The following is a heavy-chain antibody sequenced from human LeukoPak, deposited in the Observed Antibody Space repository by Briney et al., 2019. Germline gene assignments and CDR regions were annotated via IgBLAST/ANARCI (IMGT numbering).Heavy chain of an antibody. CDR3: AREYRMGFRYFDL. CDR2: ANHSGST. V-gene: IGHV4-34*01. Sequence: SETLSLTCAVYGGSFSGYYWSWIRQPPGKGLEWIGEANHSGSTNYNPSLKSRVTISVDTSKNQFSLKLSSVTAADTAVYYCAREYRMGFRYFDLWGRGTLVTVSS. J-gene: IGHJ2*01. CDR1: GGSFSGYY. D-gene: IGHD2-2*01.